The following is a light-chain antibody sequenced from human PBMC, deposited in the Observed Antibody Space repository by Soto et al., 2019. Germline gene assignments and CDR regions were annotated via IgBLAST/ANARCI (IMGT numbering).Light chain of an antibody. V-gene: IGKV1-39*01. CDR3: QQSYSTPQT. J-gene: IGKJ1*01. Sequence: DIEMTQSPSSLSASVGDRVTITCRASQSISSYLNWYQQKPGKAPKLLIYAASSLQSGVPSRFSGSASGTDFTLTISSLQPEDFATYYCQQSYSTPQTFXQGTKADIK. CDR2: AAS. CDR1: QSISSY.